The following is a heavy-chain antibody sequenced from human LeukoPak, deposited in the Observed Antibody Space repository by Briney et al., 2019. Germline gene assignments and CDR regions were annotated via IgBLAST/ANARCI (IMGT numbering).Heavy chain of an antibody. V-gene: IGHV1-18*01. CDR3: ARECGDIFSSSTSCDAFDI. CDR1: GYIFINYG. J-gene: IGHJ3*02. D-gene: IGHD2-2*01. CDR2: ISGDNGNT. Sequence: GASVKVSCTTSGYIFINYGITWVRQAPGQGLEWMGWISGDNGNTNYAQKLQGRVTMTTDTSTSTAYMELRSLRSDDTAVYYCARECGDIFSSSTSCDAFDIWGQGTMVTVSS.